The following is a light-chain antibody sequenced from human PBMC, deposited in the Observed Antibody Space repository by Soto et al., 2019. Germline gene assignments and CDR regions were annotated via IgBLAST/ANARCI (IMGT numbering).Light chain of an antibody. V-gene: IGKV3-20*01. J-gene: IGKJ2*01. CDR2: GAS. CDR3: LQYGSSPYT. Sequence: EIVFTQAPGTLSLSPGERATLSCRASQSVSSIYLAWYQQKPGQAPRLLIYGASSRATGIPDRFSGSGSGTDFTLTISRLEPEDFAVYYCLQYGSSPYTFGQGTKLEIK. CDR1: QSVSSIY.